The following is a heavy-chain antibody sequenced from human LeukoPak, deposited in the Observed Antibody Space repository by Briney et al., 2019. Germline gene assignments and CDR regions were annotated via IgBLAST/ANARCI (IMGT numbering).Heavy chain of an antibody. D-gene: IGHD1-26*01. J-gene: IGHJ5*02. Sequence: GDSVRVSCKASGYTFTAYYMHWMRQAPGQGLEWMGWINPSSGGTNYAQKFQGRVTMTRDTSISTAYMELSGLRSDDTAVYYCARDTTRDNWFDPWGQGTLVTVSS. CDR3: ARDTTRDNWFDP. CDR2: INPSSGGT. CDR1: GYTFTAYY. V-gene: IGHV1-2*02.